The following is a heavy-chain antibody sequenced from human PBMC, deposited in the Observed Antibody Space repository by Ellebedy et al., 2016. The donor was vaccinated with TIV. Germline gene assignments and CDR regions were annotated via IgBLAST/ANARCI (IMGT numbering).Heavy chain of an antibody. CDR3: ARVLDGYSHARPQDV. D-gene: IGHD5-24*01. CDR1: GGTFSTYA. CDR2: ILPISDTA. V-gene: IGHV1-69*13. J-gene: IGHJ6*02. Sequence: AASVKVSCKASGGTFSTYAITWVRQAPGQGLEWLGGILPISDTAIYAQKFQGRVTITADDSTATAYMELNSLRSEDPAVYFCARVLDGYSHARPQDVWGQGTTVTVSS.